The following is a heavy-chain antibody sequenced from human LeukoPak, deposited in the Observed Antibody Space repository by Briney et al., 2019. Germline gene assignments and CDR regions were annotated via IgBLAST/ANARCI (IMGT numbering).Heavy chain of an antibody. Sequence: PGGSLRLSCAASGFTFSSYEMNWVRQAPGKGLEWVSRINSDGSSTSYADSVKGRFTISRDNAKNTLYLQMNSLRDEDTAVYYCARGLYRYCSSTSCLRNFDYWGQGTLVTVSS. CDR1: GFTFSSYE. D-gene: IGHD2-2*01. V-gene: IGHV3-74*01. CDR3: ARGLYRYCSSTSCLRNFDY. CDR2: INSDGSST. J-gene: IGHJ4*02.